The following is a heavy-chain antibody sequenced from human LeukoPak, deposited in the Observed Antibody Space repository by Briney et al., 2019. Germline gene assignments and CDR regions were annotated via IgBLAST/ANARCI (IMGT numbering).Heavy chain of an antibody. D-gene: IGHD5-24*01. CDR2: IIPIFSIA. CDR3: ARGDGYGYYFDY. V-gene: IGHV1-69*04. CDR1: GGTFSSYA. J-gene: IGHJ4*02. Sequence: SVKVSCKASGGTFSSYAISWVRQAPGQGLEWMGRIIPIFSIANYAQKFQGRVTITADKSTSTAYMELSSLRSEDTAVYYCARGDGYGYYFDYWGQGTLVTVSS.